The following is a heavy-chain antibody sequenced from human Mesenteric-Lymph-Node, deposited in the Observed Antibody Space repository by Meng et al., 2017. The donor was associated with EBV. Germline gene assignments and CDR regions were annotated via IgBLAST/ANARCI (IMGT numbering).Heavy chain of an antibody. J-gene: IGHJ4*02. CDR1: GASVSSGSYY. V-gene: IGHV4-61*01. CDR3: ALIIVGATHFDY. D-gene: IGHD1-26*01. CDR2: IYYSGST. Sequence: HVRLQQSGPGLVNPSETLSLTCLVSGASVSSGSYYCSWIRQPPGKGLEWIGYIYYSGSTNYNPSLKSRVTISVDTSKNQFSLKLSSVTAADTAVYYCALIIVGATHFDYWGQGTLVTVSS.